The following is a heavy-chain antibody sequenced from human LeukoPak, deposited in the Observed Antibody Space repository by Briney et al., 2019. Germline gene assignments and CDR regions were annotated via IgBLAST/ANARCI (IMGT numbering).Heavy chain of an antibody. CDR2: IYYSGST. V-gene: IGHV4-59*01. J-gene: IGHJ4*02. CDR3: ARGVLWFGEFYFDY. D-gene: IGHD3-10*01. Sequence: SETLSLTCTVSGGSISSYYWSWIRRPPGKGLEWIGYIYYSGSTNYNPSLKSRVTISVDTSKNQFSLKLSSVTAADTAVYYCARGVLWFGEFYFDYWGQGTLVTVSS. CDR1: GGSISSYY.